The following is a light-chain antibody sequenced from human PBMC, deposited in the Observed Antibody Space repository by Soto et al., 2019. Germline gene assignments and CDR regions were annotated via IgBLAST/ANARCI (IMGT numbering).Light chain of an antibody. V-gene: IGLV1-44*01. CDR2: SSN. CDR1: SSNIGSNN. Sequence: QSALTQSPSASGTPGQTVTISCSGSSSNIGSNNVNWYQQLPGTAPKLLIYSSNQRPSGVPDRFTGSKSGTSASLAISGLQSEDEADYSCATWDDSLNGLVFGGGTKLTVL. CDR3: ATWDDSLNGLV. J-gene: IGLJ2*01.